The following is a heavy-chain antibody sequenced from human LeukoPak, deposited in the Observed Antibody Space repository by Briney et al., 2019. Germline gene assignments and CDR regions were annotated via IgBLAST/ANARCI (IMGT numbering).Heavy chain of an antibody. D-gene: IGHD3-3*01. J-gene: IGHJ4*02. CDR1: GFAFRSFD. CDR2: LSGSGDTT. CDR3: AKDRYDFWSGYLI. V-gene: IGHV3-23*01. Sequence: GGSLRLSCAASGFAFRSFDMSWVRQAPGKGLEWVSSLSGSGDTTYYADSVKGRFTISRDNSKNTLYLQMNSLRAEDTAVYYCAKDRYDFWSGYLIWGQGTLVTVSS.